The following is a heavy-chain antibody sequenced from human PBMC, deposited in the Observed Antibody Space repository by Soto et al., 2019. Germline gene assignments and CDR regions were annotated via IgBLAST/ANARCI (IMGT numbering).Heavy chain of an antibody. V-gene: IGHV1-69*13. CDR3: ANYCSSTSCYTGSDYYYYGMDV. D-gene: IGHD2-2*02. CDR2: IIPIFGTA. J-gene: IGHJ6*02. CDR1: GGTFSSYA. Sequence: SVKVSCKASGGTFSSYAISWVRQAPGQGLEWMGGIIPIFGTANYAQKFQGRVTITADESMSTAYMELSSLRSEDTAVYYCANYCSSTSCYTGSDYYYYGMDVWGQGTTVTVSS.